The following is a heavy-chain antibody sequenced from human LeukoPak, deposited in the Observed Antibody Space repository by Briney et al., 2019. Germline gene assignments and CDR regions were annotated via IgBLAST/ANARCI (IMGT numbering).Heavy chain of an antibody. J-gene: IGHJ4*02. Sequence: SQTLSLTCTVSGGSISSGGYYWSWIRQHPGKGLEWIGYIYYSGSTYYNPSLKSRVTISVDTSKNQFSLKLSSVTAADTAVYYCAKDRWEMATIYYFDYWGQGTLVTVSS. CDR3: AKDRWEMATIYYFDY. CDR2: IYYSGST. D-gene: IGHD5-24*01. CDR1: GGSISSGGYY. V-gene: IGHV4-31*03.